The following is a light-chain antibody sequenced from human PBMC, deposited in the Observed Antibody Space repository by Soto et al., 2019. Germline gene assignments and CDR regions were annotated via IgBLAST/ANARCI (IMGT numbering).Light chain of an antibody. CDR3: QQSYSAPRT. V-gene: IGKV1-39*01. CDR1: QRISSY. J-gene: IGKJ1*01. Sequence: DIQMTQSPSSLSASVGDRVTITCRASQRISSYLNWYQQKPGKVPKLLIYAASSLQSGVPSRFSNSGSGTDFTLTISSLQPEDFATYYCQQSYSAPRTFGQGTKVEIK. CDR2: AAS.